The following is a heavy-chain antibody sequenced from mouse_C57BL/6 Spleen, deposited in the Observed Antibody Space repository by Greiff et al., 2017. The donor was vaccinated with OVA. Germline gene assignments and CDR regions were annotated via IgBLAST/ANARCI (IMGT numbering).Heavy chain of an antibody. D-gene: IGHD1-1*01. CDR2: IDPSDSYT. CDR1: GYTFTSYW. CDR3: ARSGPRPDYYGSSYSDY. J-gene: IGHJ2*01. Sequence: QVQLQQPGAELVMPGASVKLSCKASGYTFTSYWMHWVKQRPGQGLEWIGEIDPSDSYTNYNQKFKGKSTLTVDKSSSTAYMQLSSLTSEDSAVYYCARSGPRPDYYGSSYSDYWGQGTTLTVSS. V-gene: IGHV1-69*01.